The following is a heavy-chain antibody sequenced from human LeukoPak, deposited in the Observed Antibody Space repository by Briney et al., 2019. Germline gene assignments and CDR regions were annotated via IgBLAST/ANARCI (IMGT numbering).Heavy chain of an antibody. V-gene: IGHV4-38-2*01. CDR2: IYHSGST. CDR3: ARLYLGYMDV. D-gene: IGHD2/OR15-2a*01. CDR1: GYSISSGYY. Sequence: SETLSLTCAVSGYSISSGYYWGRIRQPPGKGLEWIGSIYHSGSTYYNPSLKSRVTISVETSKNQFSLKLSSVTAADTAVYYCARLYLGYMDVWGKGTTITVSS. J-gene: IGHJ6*03.